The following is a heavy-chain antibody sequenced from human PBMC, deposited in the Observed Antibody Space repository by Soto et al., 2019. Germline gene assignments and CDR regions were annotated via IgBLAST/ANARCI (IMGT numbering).Heavy chain of an antibody. J-gene: IGHJ4*02. D-gene: IGHD3-10*01. CDR3: ATSYGSGYRAFDY. Sequence: QVQLVQSGAEVKRPGSSVKVSCKASGDTFSFYSINWVRQAPGLGLEWMGRVNPILSMSNNAQRFQGRVTMTADKSTSTAYMALSRLRSEDTAMYYCATSYGSGYRAFDYWGQGALVTVSS. V-gene: IGHV1-69*04. CDR1: GDTFSFYS. CDR2: VNPILSMS.